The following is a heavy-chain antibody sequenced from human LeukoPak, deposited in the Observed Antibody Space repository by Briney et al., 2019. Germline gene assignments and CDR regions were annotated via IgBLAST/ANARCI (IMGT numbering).Heavy chain of an antibody. J-gene: IGHJ3*02. CDR1: GFIHRNEA. CDR3: ALAWFGESRDGLDI. V-gene: IGHV3-15*01. Sequence: GGSLRLSCAASGFIHRNEAMTWVRQAPGKGLEWVGRIKSQTHGATTDFAAPVKGRFYVSRDDSTSTLFLQMNSLKIEDTGVYYCALAWFGESRDGLDIWGHGTMVTVSS. D-gene: IGHD3-10*01. CDR2: IKSQTHGATT.